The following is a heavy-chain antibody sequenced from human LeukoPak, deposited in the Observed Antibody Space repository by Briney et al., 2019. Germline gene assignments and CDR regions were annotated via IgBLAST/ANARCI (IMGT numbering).Heavy chain of an antibody. CDR1: GGSFSNYY. J-gene: IGHJ5*02. D-gene: IGHD3-22*01. Sequence: SETLSLTCAVYGGSFSNYYWNWIRQSPGKGLEWIGEINHSGSTNYNPSLRSRVTISVDTSKNQFSLKLSSVTAADTAVYYCARGERAYYYDSSGYQMYNWFDPWGQGTLVTVSS. CDR3: ARGERAYYYDSSGYQMYNWFDP. CDR2: INHSGST. V-gene: IGHV4-34*01.